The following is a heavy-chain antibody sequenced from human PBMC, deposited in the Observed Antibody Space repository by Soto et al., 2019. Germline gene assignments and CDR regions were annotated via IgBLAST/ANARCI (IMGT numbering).Heavy chain of an antibody. V-gene: IGHV2-5*02. Sequence: QITLKESGPPLVKPTQTLTLTCTFSGFSLSTKTVGVSWIRQPPGKALEWLAVIYWDDDKRYSPSLENRLTIIKDISRNQVVLTMTNMDPVDTATYYCGHLMITFGGVLADDAFDIWGPGTLVTVSS. D-gene: IGHD3-16*02. CDR2: IYWDDDK. J-gene: IGHJ3*02. CDR1: GFSLSTKTVG. CDR3: GHLMITFGGVLADDAFDI.